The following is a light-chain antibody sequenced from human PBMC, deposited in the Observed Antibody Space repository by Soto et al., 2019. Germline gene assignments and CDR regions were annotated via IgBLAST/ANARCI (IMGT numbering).Light chain of an antibody. V-gene: IGLV2-14*01. CDR3: SLHTSGSTRV. CDR1: FSDVGGYDY. Sequence: QSALTQPASVSGSPGQSIAISCTGTFSDVGGYDYVSWYQQHPDKAPKLMIYEVTKRPSGVSNRFSGSKSGNTASLTISGLQPEDEADYYCSLHTSGSTRVFGSGTKLTVL. CDR2: EVT. J-gene: IGLJ1*01.